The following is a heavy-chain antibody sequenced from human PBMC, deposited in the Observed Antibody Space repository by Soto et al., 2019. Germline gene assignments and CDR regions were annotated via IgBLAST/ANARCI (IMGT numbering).Heavy chain of an antibody. CDR1: GGSFSGYY. CDR2: INHSGST. CDR3: ARAPRITMVRGGIQAYNWFDP. Sequence: PSETLSLTCAVYGGSFSGYYWGWIRQPPGKGLEWIGEINHSGSTNYNPSLKSRVTISVDTSKNQFSLKLSSVTAADTAVYYCARAPRITMVRGGIQAYNWFDPWGQGTLVTVSS. V-gene: IGHV4-34*01. J-gene: IGHJ5*02. D-gene: IGHD3-10*01.